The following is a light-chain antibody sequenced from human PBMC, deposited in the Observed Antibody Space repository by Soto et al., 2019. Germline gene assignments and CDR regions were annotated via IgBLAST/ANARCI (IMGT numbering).Light chain of an antibody. J-gene: IGKJ1*01. CDR1: QSVSSSY. Sequence: EIVLTQSPGTLSLSPGERATLSCRASQSVSSSYLAWYQQKSGQAPRLLIYGASNRATGIPDRFSGSGSGTDFTLTISRLEPEDFAVYYCQQSGSSPRTFGQGTKV. CDR2: GAS. V-gene: IGKV3-20*01. CDR3: QQSGSSPRT.